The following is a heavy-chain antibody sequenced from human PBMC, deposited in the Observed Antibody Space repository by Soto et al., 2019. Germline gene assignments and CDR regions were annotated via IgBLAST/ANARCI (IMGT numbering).Heavy chain of an antibody. CDR1: GYTFTSYD. D-gene: IGHD2-15*01. CDR2: MNPNSGNT. Sequence: ASVKVSCKASGYTFTSYDINWVRQATGQGLEWMGWMNPNSGNTGYAQKFQGRVTMTRNTSISTAYMELSSLRFEDTAVYYCASLKECSGGSCYFRTYYYGMDVWG. CDR3: ASLKECSGGSCYFRTYYYGMDV. V-gene: IGHV1-8*01. J-gene: IGHJ6*02.